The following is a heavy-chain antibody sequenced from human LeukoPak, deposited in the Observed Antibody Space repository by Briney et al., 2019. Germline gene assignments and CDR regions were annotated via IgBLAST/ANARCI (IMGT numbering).Heavy chain of an antibody. CDR1: GFTFDGYA. J-gene: IGHJ2*01. CDR3: AKVGDSAGAVSYFDL. V-gene: IGHV3-9*01. Sequence: GGSLRLSCAASGFTFDGYAMHWVRQAPGKGLEWVSGISWNSGSIGYADSVKGRFTISRDNAKNSLYLQMNSLRAEDTALYYCAKVGDSAGAVSYFDLWGRGTLVTVSS. D-gene: IGHD6-13*01. CDR2: ISWNSGSI.